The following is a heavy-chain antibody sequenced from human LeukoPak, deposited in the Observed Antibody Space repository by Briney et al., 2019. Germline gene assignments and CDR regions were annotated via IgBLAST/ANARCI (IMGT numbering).Heavy chain of an antibody. D-gene: IGHD3-22*01. Sequence: LRLSCAASGFTFSDYNMRWIRQAPGKGLEWIGEIYHSGSTNYNPSLKSRVTISVDKSKNQFSLKLSSVTAADTAVYYCARAGGYYDSSGYFLKYYFDYWGQGTLVTVSS. V-gene: IGHV4-34*01. J-gene: IGHJ4*02. CDR3: ARAGGYYDSSGYFLKYYFDY. CDR2: IYHSGST. CDR1: GFTFSDYN.